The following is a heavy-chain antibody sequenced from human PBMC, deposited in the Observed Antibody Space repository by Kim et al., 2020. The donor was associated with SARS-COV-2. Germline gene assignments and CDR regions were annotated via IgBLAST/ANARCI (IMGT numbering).Heavy chain of an antibody. Sequence: VDSVKGRFTISRDNAKNSLYLQMNSLRAEDTAVYYCATMTYYYYYGMDVWGQGTTVTVSS. CDR3: ATMTYYYYYGMDV. J-gene: IGHJ6*02. V-gene: IGHV3-7*03.